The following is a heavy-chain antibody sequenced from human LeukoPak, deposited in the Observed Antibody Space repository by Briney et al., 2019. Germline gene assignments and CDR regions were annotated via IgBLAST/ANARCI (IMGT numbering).Heavy chain of an antibody. J-gene: IGHJ4*02. V-gene: IGHV3-43*01. Sequence: SGGSLRLSCVASEFTFDDYTMHWVRQAPGKGLEWVSLITWDGGNTYYSDSVKGRFTISRDNRKNSLYLQMNSLRTEDTALYYCAKLAVRGTIHDYWGQGTLVTVSS. CDR3: AKLAVRGTIHDY. CDR2: ITWDGGNT. CDR1: EFTFDDYT. D-gene: IGHD1-26*01.